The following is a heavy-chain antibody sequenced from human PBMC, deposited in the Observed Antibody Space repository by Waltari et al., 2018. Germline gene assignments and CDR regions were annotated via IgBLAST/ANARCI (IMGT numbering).Heavy chain of an antibody. J-gene: IGHJ4*02. CDR2: TTNSNTYI. CDR3: ARALTTPNDY. CDR1: GFTISSFG. V-gene: IGHV3-21*03. Sequence: EVQLVESGGGLVKPGGSLRLSCAASGFTISSFGMSWVRQAPGKGLEWVSSTTNSNTYIYYADSGKDRFTVSIDNAKNSLYLQMNSLRADDTAVYFCARALTTPNDYWGQGTLVTVSS. D-gene: IGHD4-17*01.